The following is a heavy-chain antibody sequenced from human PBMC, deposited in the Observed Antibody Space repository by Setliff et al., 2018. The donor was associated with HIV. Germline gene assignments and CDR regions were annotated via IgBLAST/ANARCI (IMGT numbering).Heavy chain of an antibody. J-gene: IGHJ4*02. D-gene: IGHD6-19*01. V-gene: IGHV3-30*03. Sequence: GESLKISCAASGFTFSGHVTHWVRQAPGKGLEWVGGIGTDGAVHYADSVRGRFTISRDNAGTTVYLQMSGLRAEDTAVHYCATEGGSSGHAGYFDNWGQGTQVTVSS. CDR1: GFTFSGHV. CDR3: ATEGGSSGHAGYFDN. CDR2: IGTDGAVH.